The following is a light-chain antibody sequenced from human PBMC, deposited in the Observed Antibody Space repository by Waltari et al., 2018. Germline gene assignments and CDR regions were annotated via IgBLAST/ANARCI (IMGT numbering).Light chain of an antibody. Sequence: DMQMTKSPSSLSASVGDRVTITCRASQSISSYLNWYQQKRGKAPKLLIYAASSLQSGVPSMFSGSGSGTDFTLTISSLQPEDFATYYCQQSYSTSMYTFGQGTKLEIK. CDR2: AAS. CDR1: QSISSY. CDR3: QQSYSTSMYT. V-gene: IGKV1-39*01. J-gene: IGKJ2*01.